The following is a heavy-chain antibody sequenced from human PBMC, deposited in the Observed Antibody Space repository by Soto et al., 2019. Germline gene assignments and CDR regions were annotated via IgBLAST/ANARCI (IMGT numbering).Heavy chain of an antibody. Sequence: ASVKVSCKASGYPFTSYGIHWVRQAHGQRSEWTGWINAGSGNTKYSEQFQGRVTITRDTSASTAYLELSSVTAADTAVYYCASGSRIAGYFDLLDVWGQGTTVTVSS. J-gene: IGHJ6*02. D-gene: IGHD3-9*01. CDR1: GYPFTSYG. CDR3: ASGSRIAGYFDLLDV. CDR2: INAGSGNT. V-gene: IGHV1-3*01.